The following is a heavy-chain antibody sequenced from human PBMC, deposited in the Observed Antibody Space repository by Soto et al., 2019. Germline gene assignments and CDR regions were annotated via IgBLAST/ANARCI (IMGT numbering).Heavy chain of an antibody. CDR3: ARDLTPVYRIAAGETYGMDV. V-gene: IGHV3-21*01. Sequence: EVQLVESGGGLVKPGGSLRLSCAASGFTFSSYSMNWVRQAPGKGLEWVSSISSSSSYIYYADSAKGRFTISSDHAKNSLYLQMNSLRAEDKAVYYCARDLTPVYRIAAGETYGMDVWGQVTTVTVS. CDR2: ISSSSSYI. J-gene: IGHJ6*02. D-gene: IGHD6-13*01. CDR1: GFTFSSYS.